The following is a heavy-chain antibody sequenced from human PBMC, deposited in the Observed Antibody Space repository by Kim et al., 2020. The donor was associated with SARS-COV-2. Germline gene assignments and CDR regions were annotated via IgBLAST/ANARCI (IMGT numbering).Heavy chain of an antibody. J-gene: IGHJ6*02. CDR3: ARERGGELLTYYYYGMDV. CDR1: GFTFSSYW. D-gene: IGHD1-26*01. CDR2: IKQDGSEK. Sequence: GGSLRLSCAASGFTFSSYWMSWVRQAPGKGLEWVANIKQDGSEKYYVDSVKGRFTISRDNAKNSLYLQMNSLRAEDTAVYYCARERGGELLTYYYYGMDVWGQGTTVTVSS. V-gene: IGHV3-7*01.